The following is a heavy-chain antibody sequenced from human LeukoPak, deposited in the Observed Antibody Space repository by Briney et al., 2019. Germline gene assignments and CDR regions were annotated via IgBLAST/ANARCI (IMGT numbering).Heavy chain of an antibody. J-gene: IGHJ4*02. V-gene: IGHV3-21*01. Sequence: GGSLRLSCAAPGFTFSSYSMNWVRQAPGKGLEWVSSISSSSSYIYYADSVKGRFTISRDNAKNSLYLQMNSLRAEDTAVYYCAREAPYDYVWGSYRYYFDYWGQGTLVTVSS. CDR1: GFTFSSYS. CDR3: AREAPYDYVWGSYRYYFDY. CDR2: ISSSSSYI. D-gene: IGHD3-16*02.